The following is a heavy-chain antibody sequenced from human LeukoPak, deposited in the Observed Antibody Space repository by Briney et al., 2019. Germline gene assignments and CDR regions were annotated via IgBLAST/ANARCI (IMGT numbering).Heavy chain of an antibody. CDR1: EFTSGNAW. V-gene: IGHV3-15*01. D-gene: IGHD6-19*01. CDR3: TTDRQWRYNFVDY. J-gene: IGHJ4*02. Sequence: PGGPLRPSCAASEFTSGNAWMSGVAQPPGKGLEWVRLIKSKTDGGKTDYAAPVKGRFTISRDDSKNTLYLQMNSLKTEDTAVYYCTTDRQWRYNFVDYWGQGTLVTVSS. CDR2: IKSKTDGGKT.